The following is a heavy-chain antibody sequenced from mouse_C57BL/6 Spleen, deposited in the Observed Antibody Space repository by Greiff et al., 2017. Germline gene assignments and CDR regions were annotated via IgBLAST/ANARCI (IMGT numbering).Heavy chain of an antibody. CDR3: TGGGLRRGFAY. D-gene: IGHD2-4*01. V-gene: IGHV6-3*01. CDR1: GFTFSNYW. Sequence: EVQLVESGGGLVQPGGSMKLSCVASGFTFSNYWMNWVRQSPETGLAWVAQISLKSDNYATHCAVSVKGGFTISRDDSKSSVYLQMNNLRAEDTGIYYCTGGGLRRGFAYWGKGTLVTVSA. J-gene: IGHJ3*01. CDR2: ISLKSDNYAT.